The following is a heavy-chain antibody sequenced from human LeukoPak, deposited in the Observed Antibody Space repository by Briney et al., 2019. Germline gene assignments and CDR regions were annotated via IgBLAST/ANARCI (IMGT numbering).Heavy chain of an antibody. CDR1: GGSISSSSYY. CDR2: IYYSGST. Sequence: SETLSLTCTVSGGSISSSSYYWGWIRQPPGKGLEWIGSIYYSGSTYYNPSLKSRVTISVDTSKNQFSLKLSSVTAADTAVYYCARAGGYYDSSSYYFDYWGQGTLVTVSS. D-gene: IGHD3-22*01. V-gene: IGHV4-39*07. J-gene: IGHJ4*02. CDR3: ARAGGYYDSSSYYFDY.